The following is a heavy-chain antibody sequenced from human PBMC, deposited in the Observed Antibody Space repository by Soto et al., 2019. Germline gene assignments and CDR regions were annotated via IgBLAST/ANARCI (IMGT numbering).Heavy chain of an antibody. Sequence: KPGGSLRLSCAASGFTFSSYSMNWVRQAPGKGLEWVSSISSSSSYIYYADSVKGRFTISRDNAKNSLYLQMNSLRAEDTAVYYCARDLFGFIAAALPSWYGMDVWGQGTTVTVSS. J-gene: IGHJ6*02. V-gene: IGHV3-21*01. CDR2: ISSSSSYI. CDR3: ARDLFGFIAAALPSWYGMDV. D-gene: IGHD6-13*01. CDR1: GFTFSSYS.